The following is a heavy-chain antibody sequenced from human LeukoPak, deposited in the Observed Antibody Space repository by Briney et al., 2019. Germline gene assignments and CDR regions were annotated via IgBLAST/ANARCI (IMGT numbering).Heavy chain of an antibody. CDR1: GGSISSYY. Sequence: TSETLSLTCTVSGGSISSYYWSWIRQPPGKGLEWIGYIYYSGSTNYNPSLKSRVTISVDTSKNQFSLKLSSVTAADTAVYYCAREYDIYDYWGQGTLVTVSS. CDR3: AREYDIYDY. D-gene: IGHD3-9*01. J-gene: IGHJ4*02. CDR2: IYYSGST. V-gene: IGHV4-59*01.